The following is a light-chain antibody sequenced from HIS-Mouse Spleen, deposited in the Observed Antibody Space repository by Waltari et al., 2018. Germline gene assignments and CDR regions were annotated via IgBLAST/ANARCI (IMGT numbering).Light chain of an antibody. J-gene: IGLJ3*02. CDR2: YKSDSDK. V-gene: IGLV5-45*02. CDR3: MIWHSSAWV. CDR1: SGLNVGTYR. Sequence: QAVLTQPSSLSASPGASASLTCTLRSGLNVGTYRIDWYQQQPGSPPQYLLRYKSDSDKQQGSGVPSRFSGSKDASANAGILLISGLQSEDEADYYCMIWHSSAWVFGGGTKLTVL.